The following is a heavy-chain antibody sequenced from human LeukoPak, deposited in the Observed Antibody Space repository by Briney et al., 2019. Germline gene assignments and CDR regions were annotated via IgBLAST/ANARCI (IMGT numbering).Heavy chain of an antibody. CDR1: GYTFSNYY. J-gene: IGHJ3*02. CDR2: INPTAGNT. CDR3: ARALPSCYAFDI. D-gene: IGHD2-2*01. V-gene: IGHV1-46*01. Sequence: ASVKVSCKASGYTFSNYYLHWVRQAPGQGLEWMGLINPTAGNTYYAQRFQGRVTMTRDTSTSTVYMELSSLRSEDTAVYYCARALPSCYAFDIWGQGTMVTVSS.